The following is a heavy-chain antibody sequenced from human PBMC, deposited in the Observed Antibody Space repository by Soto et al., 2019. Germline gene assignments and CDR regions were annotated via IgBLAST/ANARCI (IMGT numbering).Heavy chain of an antibody. CDR1: VFTGSNYG. CDR3: SKGGSKAGMDV. Sequence: GPLRLSCAVSVFTGSNYGMHWVRQGPGTSLEWVALLSYDVNNKYHADSVKGRFTISRDNSNNTLFLQMNALRAEDTAVYYCSKGGSKAGMDVWGQGTTVTVSS. CDR2: LSYDVNNK. V-gene: IGHV3-30*18. D-gene: IGHD1-26*01. J-gene: IGHJ6*02.